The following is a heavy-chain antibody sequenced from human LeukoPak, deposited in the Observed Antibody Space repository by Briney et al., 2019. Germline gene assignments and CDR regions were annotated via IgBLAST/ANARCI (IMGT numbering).Heavy chain of an antibody. D-gene: IGHD2-8*01. J-gene: IGHJ4*02. Sequence: ASVKVSCKASGYTFTSYDINXXXXXTGXXXXXXGWMNPNSGNTGYAQKFQGRVTXTRXXSXXTAYMELSSLRSEDTAVYYCARGWVYDRNVCAYWGQGTLVTVSS. V-gene: IGHV1-8*01. CDR1: GYTFTSYD. CDR3: ARGWVYDRNVCAY. CDR2: MNPNSGNT.